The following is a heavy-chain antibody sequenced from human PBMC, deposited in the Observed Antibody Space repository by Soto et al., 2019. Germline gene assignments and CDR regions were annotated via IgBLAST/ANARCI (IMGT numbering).Heavy chain of an antibody. Sequence: SGPTLVNPTQTLTLTCSFSGFSLSTSGVGGGWIRQPPGKALEWLALIYWDDDKRYSPSLKSRLTITKDTSKSQVVLTMTNMDPVDTATYYCAHTRYNWNDDHHDAFDIWGQGTMVTVSS. CDR1: GFSLSTSGVG. J-gene: IGHJ3*02. D-gene: IGHD1-1*01. CDR2: IYWDDDK. V-gene: IGHV2-5*02. CDR3: AHTRYNWNDDHHDAFDI.